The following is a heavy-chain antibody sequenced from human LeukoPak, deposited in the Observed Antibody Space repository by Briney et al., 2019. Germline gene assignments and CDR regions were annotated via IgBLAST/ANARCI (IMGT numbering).Heavy chain of an antibody. V-gene: IGHV3-7*01. CDR3: ATLVATTRFDY. D-gene: IGHD5-12*01. CDR2: IKQDGSEK. Sequence: SGGSLSLSCAASGFTLSSYWMSWVRQAPGKGLEWVANIKQDGSEKYYVDSVKGRFTISRDNAKNSLYLQMNSLRAEDTAVYYCATLVATTRFDYWGQGTLATVSS. CDR1: GFTLSSYW. J-gene: IGHJ4*02.